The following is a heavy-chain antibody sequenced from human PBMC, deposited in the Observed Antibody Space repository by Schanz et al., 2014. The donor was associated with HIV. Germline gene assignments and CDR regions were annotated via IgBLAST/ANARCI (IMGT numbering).Heavy chain of an antibody. V-gene: IGHV3-30*18. Sequence: QVRLVESGGGVVRPGRSLRLSCAASGFTFDSYGMHWVRQAPGKGLEWVAVISYDGRNKYYADSVKGRFTISRDNSKNTLYLQVKSLRAEDTAMYYCAKDRNNYDSRYLGKGNYYYYYGMDVWGRGTMVTVSS. CDR1: GFTFDSYG. J-gene: IGHJ6*02. CDR3: AKDRNNYDSRYLGKGNYYYYYGMDV. CDR2: ISYDGRNK. D-gene: IGHD3-22*01.